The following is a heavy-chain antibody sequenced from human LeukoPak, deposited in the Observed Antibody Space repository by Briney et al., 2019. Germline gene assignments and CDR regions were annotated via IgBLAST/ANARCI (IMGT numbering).Heavy chain of an antibody. Sequence: GESLKISCKGSGYSFTRHWIGWVRQMPGKGLEWMGIIYPGDSDTRYSPSFQGQVTISADKTISTAYLQWSSLKASDTAMYFCARRKDYDILTGSSQYYFDYWGQGTLVTVPS. D-gene: IGHD3-9*01. CDR2: IYPGDSDT. CDR1: GYSFTRHW. J-gene: IGHJ4*02. CDR3: ARRKDYDILTGSSQYYFDY. V-gene: IGHV5-51*01.